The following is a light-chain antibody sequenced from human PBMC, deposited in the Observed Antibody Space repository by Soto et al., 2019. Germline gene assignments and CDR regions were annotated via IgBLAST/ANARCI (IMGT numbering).Light chain of an antibody. J-gene: IGKJ4*01. CDR1: QSVLYTLNNKDY. Sequence: DIVVTQFPDSLAVSLGERATINCKSSQSVLYTLNNKDYFAWYQQKPGQPPKLLIYWASTRESGVPDRFSGSGSGTDFTLTISSLQAEDVAVYYCQQYYSTPLTFGGGTKVEIK. CDR3: QQYYSTPLT. CDR2: WAS. V-gene: IGKV4-1*01.